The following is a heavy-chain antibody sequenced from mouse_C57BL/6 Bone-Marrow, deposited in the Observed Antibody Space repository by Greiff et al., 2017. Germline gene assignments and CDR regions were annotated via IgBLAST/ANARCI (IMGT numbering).Heavy chain of an antibody. V-gene: IGHV1-55*01. CDR2: IYPGSGST. CDR1: GYTFTSYW. J-gene: IGHJ3*01. Sequence: QVQLQQPGAELVQPGASVKMSCKASGYTFTSYWITWVKQRPGQGLEWIGDIYPGSGSTNYNEKFKSKATLTVDTSSSTAYMQLSSLTSEASAVYYCARSIFYSFAYWGQGTLVTVSA. D-gene: IGHD2-1*01. CDR3: ARSIFYSFAY.